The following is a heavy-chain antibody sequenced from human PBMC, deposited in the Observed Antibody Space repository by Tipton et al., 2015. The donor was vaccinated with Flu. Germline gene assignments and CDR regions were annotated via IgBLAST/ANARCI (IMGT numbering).Heavy chain of an antibody. Sequence: QLVQSEGDLIQPGGSLRLSCAASGFTVNYNYVSWVRQAPGKGLEWVSVISSGGTTYYTDSVKGRFTISRDNSKNTLYLQMNSLTAEDTAVYYCASHGSDYYDAFNIWGQGTMVTVSS. CDR3: ASHGSDYYDAFNI. D-gene: IGHD3-22*01. V-gene: IGHV3-53*01. CDR2: ISSGGTT. CDR1: GFTVNYNY. J-gene: IGHJ3*02.